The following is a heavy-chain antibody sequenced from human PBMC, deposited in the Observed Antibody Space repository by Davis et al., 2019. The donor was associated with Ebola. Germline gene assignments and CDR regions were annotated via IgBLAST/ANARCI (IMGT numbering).Heavy chain of an antibody. CDR2: ISGTSRTI. Sequence: PGGSLRLSCAASGFPFSDYYMNWIRQAPGKGLEWVSYISGTSRTIYYADSVKGRLTISRDNAKNSLFLQMNSLGAEDTAVYYCARAAVSASKSWFDPWGQGTLVTVSS. J-gene: IGHJ5*02. D-gene: IGHD2-2*01. CDR1: GFPFSDYY. CDR3: ARAAVSASKSWFDP. V-gene: IGHV3-11*01.